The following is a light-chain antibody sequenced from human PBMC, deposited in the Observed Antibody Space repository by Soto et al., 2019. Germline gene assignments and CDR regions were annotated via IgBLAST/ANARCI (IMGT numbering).Light chain of an antibody. V-gene: IGKV3-15*01. CDR3: PQYYDLPRT. Sequence: ETVMTQSPVTLSVSPGERVTLSCRASQGIISNLAWYQQKRGQAPRVLIYGASTRATGVPDRFSGSGSGTEFTLTITSLQSEDAAIYYCPQYYDLPRTFGQGTNVEIK. CDR2: GAS. CDR1: QGIISN. J-gene: IGKJ1*01.